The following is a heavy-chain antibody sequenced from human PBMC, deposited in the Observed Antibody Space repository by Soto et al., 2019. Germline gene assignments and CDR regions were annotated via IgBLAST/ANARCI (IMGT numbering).Heavy chain of an antibody. CDR1: GFIFDTFD. D-gene: IGHD6-19*01. J-gene: IGHJ4*02. CDR2: ITGHNGRT. V-gene: IGHV3-23*01. Sequence: EVQLLGSGGGLVQPGGSLRLSCAASGFIFDTFDMSWVRQAPGKGLEWVSAITGHNGRTYYADSVTGWFTIYKDNSNKAFYLQMNSLSVEDTAIYYCTKGAWLDDFCGQGVLVTVSP. CDR3: TKGAWLDDF.